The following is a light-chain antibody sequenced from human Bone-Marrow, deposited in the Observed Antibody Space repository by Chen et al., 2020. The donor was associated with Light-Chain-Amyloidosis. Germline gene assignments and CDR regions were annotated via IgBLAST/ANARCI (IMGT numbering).Light chain of an antibody. CDR2: EVS. V-gene: IGLV2-14*01. J-gene: IGLJ3*02. Sequence: QSALTQPASLSGSPGQSITISCTGTSSDIGGYDFVSWYQQHPGKAPKFMISEVSNRPSRVPNRFSVSKAGNTASMTISGLQAEDEAHYYCSSYTAISTLVFAGGTKVTVL. CDR1: SSDIGGYDF. CDR3: SSYTAISTLV.